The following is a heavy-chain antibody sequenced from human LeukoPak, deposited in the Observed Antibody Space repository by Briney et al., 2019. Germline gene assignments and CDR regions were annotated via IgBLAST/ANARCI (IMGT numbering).Heavy chain of an antibody. CDR3: AKVPHYTNYYFDY. J-gene: IGHJ4*02. CDR1: GFTFSRHG. Sequence: GGSLRLSCAASGFTFSRHGMTWVRQAPGKGLEWISYISSSSDTIYYADSVKGRFTISRDNAKNSLFLQMNSLRAEDTALYYCAKVPHYTNYYFDYWGQGTLVTVSS. V-gene: IGHV3-48*01. D-gene: IGHD4-11*01. CDR2: ISSSSDTI.